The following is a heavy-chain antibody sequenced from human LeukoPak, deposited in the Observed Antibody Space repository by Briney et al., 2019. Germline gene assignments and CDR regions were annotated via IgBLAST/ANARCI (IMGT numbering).Heavy chain of an antibody. J-gene: IGHJ6*03. D-gene: IGHD3-10*01. Sequence: PGGALRLSCAASGFTVSSNYMSWVRQAPGKGLEWVSVIYSGGITYYADSVKGRFTISRVNSKNTLYLQMNNLTAEDTAVYYCASGSGSYRNPYYYMAVWGKGTTVTVSS. V-gene: IGHV3-53*01. CDR1: GFTVSSNY. CDR3: ASGSGSYRNPYYYMAV. CDR2: IYSGGIT.